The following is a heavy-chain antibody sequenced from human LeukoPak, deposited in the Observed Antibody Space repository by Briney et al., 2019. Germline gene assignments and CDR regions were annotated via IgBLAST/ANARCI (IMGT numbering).Heavy chain of an antibody. CDR1: GFTFSIYS. J-gene: IGHJ5*02. D-gene: IGHD6-13*01. V-gene: IGHV3-21*01. CDR3: ALSSGSWDWFDP. CDR2: ISSSGSYI. Sequence: GGSLRLSCAASGFTFSIYSMIWPRQAPGKGLERVSYISSSGSYIYYADLLKGRFIISRDNAKNSLYLQMNSLSAEDTAVYYCALSSGSWDWFDPWGQGTLVTVSS.